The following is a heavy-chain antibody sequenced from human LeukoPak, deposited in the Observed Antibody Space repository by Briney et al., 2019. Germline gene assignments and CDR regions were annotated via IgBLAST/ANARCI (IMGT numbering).Heavy chain of an antibody. J-gene: IGHJ6*02. CDR3: AKKPTLHDGMDV. CDR2: ISGSGGST. Sequence: PGGSLRLSCAASGFTFSSYAMSWVRQAPGKGLEWVSAISGSGGSTYYADSVKGRFTISRDNSKSTLYLQMNSLRAEDTAVYYCAKKPTLHDGMDVWGQGTTVTVSS. CDR1: GFTFSSYA. D-gene: IGHD4-4*01. V-gene: IGHV3-23*01.